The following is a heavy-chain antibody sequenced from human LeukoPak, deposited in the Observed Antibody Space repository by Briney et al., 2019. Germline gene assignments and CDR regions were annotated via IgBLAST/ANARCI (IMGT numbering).Heavy chain of an antibody. CDR1: GFVFSIYT. J-gene: IGHJ4*02. D-gene: IGHD3-16*01. Sequence: GGSLRLSCSASGFVFSIYTVYWVRQAPGKGPEYVSTISGSGNGFSIYYADSVKGRFTISRDDSKSILYLQMNGLRSEDTAVYYCVKDFGRVRGTPDSWGQGTLVTVSS. CDR3: VKDFGRVRGTPDS. CDR2: ISGSGNGFSI. V-gene: IGHV3-64D*06.